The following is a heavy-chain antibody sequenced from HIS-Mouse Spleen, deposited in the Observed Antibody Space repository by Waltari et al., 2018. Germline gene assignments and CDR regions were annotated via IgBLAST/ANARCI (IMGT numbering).Heavy chain of an antibody. V-gene: IGHV4-39*07. Sequence: QLQLQESGPGLVKPSETLSLTCPVSGGSISSMSYYLCRIRQPPGKGLEWIGSIYYSGSTYYNPSLKSRVTISVDTSKNQFSLKLSSVTAADTAVYYCAREIPYSSSWYDWYFDLWGRGTLVTVSS. D-gene: IGHD6-13*01. CDR2: IYYSGST. CDR1: GGSISSMSYY. CDR3: AREIPYSSSWYDWYFDL. J-gene: IGHJ2*01.